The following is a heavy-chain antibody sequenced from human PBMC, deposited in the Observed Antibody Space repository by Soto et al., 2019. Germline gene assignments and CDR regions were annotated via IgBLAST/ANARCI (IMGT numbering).Heavy chain of an antibody. V-gene: IGHV1-3*01. Sequence: QVQLVQSGAEVKKPGASVKVSCKASGYTFTSYAIHWVRQAPGQRLEWMGWINAGNGNTKYSQKFQDRVTITRDTSASTDYMELSSLRSEDTDVYYCARDLGGWPDYWGQGTLVTVSS. CDR3: ARDLGGWPDY. CDR1: GYTFTSYA. J-gene: IGHJ4*02. CDR2: INAGNGNT. D-gene: IGHD6-19*01.